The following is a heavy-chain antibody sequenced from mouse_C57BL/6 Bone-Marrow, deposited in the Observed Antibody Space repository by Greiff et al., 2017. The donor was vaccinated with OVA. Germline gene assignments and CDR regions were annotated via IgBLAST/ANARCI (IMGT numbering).Heavy chain of an antibody. V-gene: IGHV1-56*01. D-gene: IGHD1-1*01. CDR1: GYTFTSHW. CDR3: ARSYGRPWYFDY. Sequence: QVQLQQSGPELVRPGASVKISCKAPGYTFTSHWMQWVRQRPGQGLEWIGEICPGSGSTYYNEKFKGKATLTVDKSSSTAYMQLISLTSEDSAVSFCARSYGRPWYFDYWGQGTTLTVSS. J-gene: IGHJ2*01. CDR2: ICPGSGST.